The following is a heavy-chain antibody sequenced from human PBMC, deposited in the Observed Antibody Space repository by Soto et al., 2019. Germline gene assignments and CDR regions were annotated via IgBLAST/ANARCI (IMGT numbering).Heavy chain of an antibody. CDR3: ARGPYYYDSSGFFDY. CDR2: ISYDGSNK. V-gene: IGHV3-30-3*01. J-gene: IGHJ4*02. CDR1: GFTFSSYA. D-gene: IGHD3-22*01. Sequence: QVQLVESGGGVVQPGRSLRLSCAASGFTFSSYAMHWVHQAPGKGLEWVAVISYDGSNKYYADSVKGRFTISRDNSKNTLYLQMNSLRAEDTAVYYCARGPYYYDSSGFFDYWGQGTLVTVSS.